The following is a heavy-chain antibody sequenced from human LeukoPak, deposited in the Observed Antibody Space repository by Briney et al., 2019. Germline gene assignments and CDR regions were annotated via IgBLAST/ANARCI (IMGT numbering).Heavy chain of an antibody. CDR2: INSDGSST. D-gene: IGHD3-10*01. CDR3: ASLGDMVRGATFDY. J-gene: IGHJ4*02. Sequence: GGSLRLSXAASGFTFCSYWMHWVRQAPGKGLVWLSRINSDGSSTSYADSVKGRFTISRDNAKNTLYLQMNSLRAEDTAVYYCASLGDMVRGATFDYWGQGTLVTVSS. CDR1: GFTFCSYW. V-gene: IGHV3-74*01.